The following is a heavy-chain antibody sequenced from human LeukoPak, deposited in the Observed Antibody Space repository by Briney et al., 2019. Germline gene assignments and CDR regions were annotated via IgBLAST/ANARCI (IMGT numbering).Heavy chain of an antibody. Sequence: WETLSLTCTVSGGSISSHYWSWFRQTPGERPEWIAFIYYSGTTNYNSSLKGRVTISIDSSKNQFSLKLSSVTAADTAIYYCARGTRFYDSSGHYYWGYFDSWGQGTLVPVSS. D-gene: IGHD3-22*01. V-gene: IGHV4-59*11. CDR1: GGSISSHY. J-gene: IGHJ4*02. CDR3: ARGTRFYDSSGHYYWGYFDS. CDR2: IYYSGTT.